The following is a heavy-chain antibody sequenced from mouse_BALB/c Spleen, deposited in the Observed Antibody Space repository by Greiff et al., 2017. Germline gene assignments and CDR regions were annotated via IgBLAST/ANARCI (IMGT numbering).Heavy chain of an antibody. CDR2: ISSGGSYT. Sequence: EVKVVESGGGLVKPGGSLKLSCAASGFTFSSYAMSWVRQSPEKRLEWVAEISSGGSYTYYPDTVTGRFTISRDNAKNTLYLEMSSLRSEDTAMYYCATGDDGYYFDYWGQGTTLTVSS. CDR1: GFTFSSYA. D-gene: IGHD2-3*01. CDR3: ATGDDGYYFDY. J-gene: IGHJ2*01. V-gene: IGHV5-9-4*01.